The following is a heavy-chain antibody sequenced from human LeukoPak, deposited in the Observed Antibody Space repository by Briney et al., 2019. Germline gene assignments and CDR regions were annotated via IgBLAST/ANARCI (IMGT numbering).Heavy chain of an antibody. CDR3: ARHRTASDY. CDR2: ISYDGSNK. D-gene: IGHD3-16*02. Sequence: GGSLRLSCAASGFTFSSYAMHWVRQAPGKGLEWVAVISYDGSNKYYADSVKGRFTISRDNAKSSLYLQMNSLRAEDTALYYCARHRTASDYWGQGTLVTVSS. CDR1: GFTFSSYA. V-gene: IGHV3-30*04. J-gene: IGHJ4*02.